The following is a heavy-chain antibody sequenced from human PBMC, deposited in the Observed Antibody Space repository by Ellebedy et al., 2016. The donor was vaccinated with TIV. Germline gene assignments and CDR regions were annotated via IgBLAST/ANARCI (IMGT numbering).Heavy chain of an antibody. V-gene: IGHV1-2*02. J-gene: IGHJ4*02. CDR3: AISPNQYFFDY. Sequence: AASVKVSCKSSGDTVSDDYVHWVRQAPGQGLEWMGWITPNNGGTNYAQKFRGRVTMTRDTSINTAYMELSTLTSDDTAVYYCAISPNQYFFDYWGQGTLVTVSS. D-gene: IGHD3-9*01. CDR1: GDTVSDDY. CDR2: ITPNNGGT.